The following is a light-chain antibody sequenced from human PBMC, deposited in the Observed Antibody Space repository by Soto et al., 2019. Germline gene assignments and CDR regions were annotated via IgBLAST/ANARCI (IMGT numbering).Light chain of an antibody. CDR2: AAS. Sequence: DIQMTQSPSSLSASIGDRVTITCRASQDISNFLAWYQQKPGKTPKVLIYAASSLQSGPPSRFSGSGSGTDFTLTISSLQPEYVATYFCQKYNRAPRTFGQGTEVEIK. V-gene: IGKV1-27*01. CDR1: QDISNF. J-gene: IGKJ1*01. CDR3: QKYNRAPRT.